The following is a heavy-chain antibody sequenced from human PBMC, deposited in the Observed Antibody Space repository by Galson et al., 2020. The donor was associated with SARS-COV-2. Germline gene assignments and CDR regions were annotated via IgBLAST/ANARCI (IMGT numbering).Heavy chain of an antibody. J-gene: IGHJ4*02. V-gene: IGHV1-46*01. CDR3: ARDSQGGNDYNYLLV. Sequence: GESLKISCKASGYTFTSYYIHWVRQAPGQGLEWMGVINPSGGATTYAQKFQGRVTMTRDTSTSTAYMELSSLRSGDTAVYYCARDSQGGNDYNYLLVWGQGTRVTVSS. D-gene: IGHD4-4*01. CDR2: INPSGGAT. CDR1: GYTFTSYY.